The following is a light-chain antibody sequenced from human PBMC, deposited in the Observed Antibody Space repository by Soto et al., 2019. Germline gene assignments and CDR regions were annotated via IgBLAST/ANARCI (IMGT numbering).Light chain of an antibody. CDR1: QNIHNN. CDR3: QQYHNWPSRT. CDR2: AAS. J-gene: IGKJ2*01. Sequence: EIMMTQSPVTLSVSPGERATLSCRASQNIHNNLAWYQQRPGQPPRLLVYAASTRATGTPVRFSGGGSGTEFTLTISSLQPEDFAVYYCQQYHNWPSRTFGPGTNLEIK. V-gene: IGKV3-15*01.